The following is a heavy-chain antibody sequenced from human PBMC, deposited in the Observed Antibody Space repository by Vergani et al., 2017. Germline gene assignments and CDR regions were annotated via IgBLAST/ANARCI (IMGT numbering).Heavy chain of an antibody. CDR2: ISNDGSNK. J-gene: IGHJ4*02. Sequence: QVQLVESGGGVVQPGGSLRLSCAASGFTFSSYGMHWVRQAPGKGLEWVAFISNDGSNKDYADSVKGRFTISRDNSKNTLYVQMNSLRAEDTAVYYCAKQRAYESSGYLVYWGQGTLVTVSS. CDR1: GFTFSSYG. V-gene: IGHV3-30*02. D-gene: IGHD3-22*01. CDR3: AKQRAYESSGYLVY.